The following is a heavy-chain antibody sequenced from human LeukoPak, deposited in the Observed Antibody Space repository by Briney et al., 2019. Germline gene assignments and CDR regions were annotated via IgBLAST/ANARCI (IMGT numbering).Heavy chain of an antibody. Sequence: GGSLRLSCAASGFTFSSYAMSWVRQAPGKGLEWVSAVSGSGGSTYYADSVKGRFTISRDNSKNTLYLQMNSLRAEDTAVYYCAKYRREFDAFDIWGQGTMVTVSS. D-gene: IGHD3-10*01. J-gene: IGHJ3*02. CDR3: AKYRREFDAFDI. V-gene: IGHV3-23*01. CDR2: VSGSGGST. CDR1: GFTFSSYA.